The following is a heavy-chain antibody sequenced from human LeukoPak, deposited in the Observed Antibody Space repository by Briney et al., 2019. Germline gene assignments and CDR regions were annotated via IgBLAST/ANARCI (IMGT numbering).Heavy chain of an antibody. CDR1: GFTFSSYD. Sequence: GGSLRLSCAASGFTFSSYDMHWVRQATGKGLEWVSAIGTAGDTYYPGSVKGRFTISRENAKNSLYLQMNSLRAGDTAVYYCARGLGVRGVPYYFDYWGQGTLVTVSS. CDR3: ARGLGVRGVPYYFDY. CDR2: IGTAGDT. D-gene: IGHD3-10*01. V-gene: IGHV3-13*01. J-gene: IGHJ4*02.